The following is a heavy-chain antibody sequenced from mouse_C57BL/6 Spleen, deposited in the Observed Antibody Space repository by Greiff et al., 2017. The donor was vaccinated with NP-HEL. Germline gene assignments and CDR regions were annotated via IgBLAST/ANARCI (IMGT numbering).Heavy chain of an antibody. CDR2: INPSNGGT. V-gene: IGHV1-53*01. CDR1: GYTFTSYW. D-gene: IGHD4-1*01. J-gene: IGHJ2*01. Sequence: QVQLQQPGTELVKPGASVKLSCKASGYTFTSYWMPWVKQRPGQGLEWIGNINPSNGGTNYNEKFKSKATLTVDKSSSTAYMQLSSLTSEDSAVYYCARGLTGKDYFDYWGQGTTLTVSS. CDR3: ARGLTGKDYFDY.